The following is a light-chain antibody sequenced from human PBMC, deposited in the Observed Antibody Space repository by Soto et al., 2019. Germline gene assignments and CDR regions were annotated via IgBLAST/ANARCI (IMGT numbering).Light chain of an antibody. CDR3: QQYNSHWT. J-gene: IGKJ1*01. CDR1: QSISSW. Sequence: DVQMTRSPSTLSASVGDSLTITGRDSQSISSWLAWSQQTPGKAPKVLIYKSSSSESGAPWSCGGRGSGTEFTLTIRSMQPDDSATYYYQQYNSHWTFGQGTKGDIK. CDR2: KSS. V-gene: IGKV1-5*03.